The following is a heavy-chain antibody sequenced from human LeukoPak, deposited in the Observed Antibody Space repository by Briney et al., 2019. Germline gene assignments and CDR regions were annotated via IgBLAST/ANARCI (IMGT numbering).Heavy chain of an antibody. CDR1: GASISSYY. Sequence: TSETLSLTCTVSGASISSYYWSWIRQPPGKGLEWIGYIYYSGSTNYNPSLKSRVTISVDTSKNQFSLKLSSVTAADTAVYYCARRAVVTPSDWYFDLWGRGTLVTVSS. D-gene: IGHD2-21*02. J-gene: IGHJ2*01. V-gene: IGHV4-59*08. CDR3: ARRAVVTPSDWYFDL. CDR2: IYYSGST.